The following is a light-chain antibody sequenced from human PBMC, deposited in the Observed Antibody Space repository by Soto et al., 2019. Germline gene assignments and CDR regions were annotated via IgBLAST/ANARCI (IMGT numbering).Light chain of an antibody. CDR3: SSYTTSSTRV. Sequence: QSVLTQPASVSGSPGQSIAISCTGTSSDVGAYDFVSWYQQHPDKAPKLMIYEVSHRPSGVSYRFSGSKSVNTATLTISGLQAEDEAEYYCSSYTTSSTRVFGTGTKVTV. V-gene: IGLV2-14*03. J-gene: IGLJ1*01. CDR2: EVS. CDR1: SSDVGAYDF.